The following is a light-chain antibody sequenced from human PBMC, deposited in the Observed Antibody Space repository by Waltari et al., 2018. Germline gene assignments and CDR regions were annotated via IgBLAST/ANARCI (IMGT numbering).Light chain of an antibody. J-gene: IGLJ3*02. Sequence: SYDLAQPLSVSVALGQSARISCGGSNIETKSVHWYQQKPGQAPVLVIYRETNRPSAIPDRFSASNSGNTATLIISRAQAGDEADYYCQVWDSDTYWVFGGGTRLTVL. CDR1: NIETKS. CDR2: RET. CDR3: QVWDSDTYWV. V-gene: IGLV3-9*01.